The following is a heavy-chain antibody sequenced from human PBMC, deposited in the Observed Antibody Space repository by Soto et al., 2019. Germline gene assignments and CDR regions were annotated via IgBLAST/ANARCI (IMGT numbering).Heavy chain of an antibody. CDR3: ARGGSAGYYGMDV. CDR1: GGSISSGGYY. J-gene: IGHJ6*02. Sequence: LCGGSISSGGYYWSWIRQHPGKGLEWIGYIYYSGSTYYNPSLKSRVTISVDTSKNQFSLKLSSVTAADTAVYYCARGGSAGYYGMDVWGQGTTVTVSS. V-gene: IGHV4-31*02. D-gene: IGHD2-15*01. CDR2: IYYSGST.